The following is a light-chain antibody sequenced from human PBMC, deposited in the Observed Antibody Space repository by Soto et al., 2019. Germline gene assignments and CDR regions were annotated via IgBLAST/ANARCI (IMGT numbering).Light chain of an antibody. J-gene: IGKJ1*01. Sequence: DVQMSQAPSTLSASVGDRVTITCLAIQSSSVWLAWYLQKAGRAPNLLIYKASRLESGVPSRFSGSGSETEFTLTISGLQPGDYATYYCQQHNSYSPTFGQGTKVDIK. CDR3: QQHNSYSPT. CDR1: QSSSVW. V-gene: IGKV1-5*03. CDR2: KAS.